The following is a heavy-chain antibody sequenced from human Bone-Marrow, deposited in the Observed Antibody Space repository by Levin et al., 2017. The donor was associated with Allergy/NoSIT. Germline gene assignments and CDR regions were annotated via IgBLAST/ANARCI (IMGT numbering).Heavy chain of an antibody. D-gene: IGHD3-22*01. CDR2: INPNSGGT. Sequence: GESLKISCKASGYTFTGYYMHWVRQAPGQGLEWMGRINPNSGGTNYAQKFQGRVTMTRDTSISTAYMELSRLRSDDTAVYYCARVYYYDSSGYYSHAFDIWGQGTMVTVSS. CDR1: GYTFTGYY. J-gene: IGHJ3*02. CDR3: ARVYYYDSSGYYSHAFDI. V-gene: IGHV1-2*06.